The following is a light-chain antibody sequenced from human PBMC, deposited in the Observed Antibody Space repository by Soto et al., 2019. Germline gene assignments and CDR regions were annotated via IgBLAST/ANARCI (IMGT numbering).Light chain of an antibody. V-gene: IGKV1-5*01. CDR1: QSIGTW. Sequence: DIQLTQSPPYLSASVGERVTITCRASQSIGTWLAWHQQKPGKAPNLLIFDASTLHTGVPSRFSGSGDGTEFTLSISSLQPDDSAIYFCRQYKTYTFGRGTRLEIK. J-gene: IGKJ5*01. CDR3: RQYKTYT. CDR2: DAS.